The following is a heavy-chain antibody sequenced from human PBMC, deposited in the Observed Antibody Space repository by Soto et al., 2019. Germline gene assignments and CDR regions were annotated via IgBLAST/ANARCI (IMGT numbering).Heavy chain of an antibody. CDR3: AREGSSSVFDF. J-gene: IGHJ4*02. Sequence: QVQLVQSGAEVKKPGASVKVSCKASGYRLTDYAIHWVRQAPGQRLEWMGWINTDNGNTKYSENFQGRVTIIRDPSASTAYMELSSLRSDDTAVYYCAREGSSSVFDFWGQGTLVSVSS. CDR2: INTDNGNT. CDR1: GYRLTDYA. V-gene: IGHV1-3*04. D-gene: IGHD6-6*01.